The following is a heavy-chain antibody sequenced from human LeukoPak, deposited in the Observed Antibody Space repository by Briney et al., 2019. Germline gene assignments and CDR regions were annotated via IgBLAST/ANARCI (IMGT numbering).Heavy chain of an antibody. Sequence: PGGSLRLSCAASGFTFSSYWMSWVRQAPGKGLEWVANIKQDGSEKYYVDSVKGRFTISRDNSKNTLYLQMNSLRAEDTAVYYCARSGIAARALVWGQGTLVTVSS. CDR1: GFTFSSYW. V-gene: IGHV3-7*03. J-gene: IGHJ4*02. D-gene: IGHD6-6*01. CDR3: ARSGIAARALV. CDR2: IKQDGSEK.